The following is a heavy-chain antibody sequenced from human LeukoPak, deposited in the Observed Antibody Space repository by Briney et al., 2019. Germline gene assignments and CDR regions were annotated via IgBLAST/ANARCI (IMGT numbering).Heavy chain of an antibody. V-gene: IGHV4-34*01. Sequence: SETLSLTCAVYGGSFSGYYWSWIRQPPGKGPEWIGEINHSGSTNYNPSLKSRVTISVDTSKNQFSLKLSSVTAADTAVYYCARGLVRWEYDFWSGYYTDDNWFDPWGQGTLVTVSS. CDR1: GGSFSGYY. CDR2: INHSGST. J-gene: IGHJ5*02. CDR3: ARGLVRWEYDFWSGYYTDDNWFDP. D-gene: IGHD3-3*01.